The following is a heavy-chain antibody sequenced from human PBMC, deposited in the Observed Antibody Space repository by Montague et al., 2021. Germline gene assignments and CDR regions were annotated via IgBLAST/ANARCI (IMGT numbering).Heavy chain of an antibody. CDR3: APKIAAHKAHDGFSV. V-gene: IGHV2-5*02. Sequence: PALVKPTQTLTLTCTFSGFSLATSGVGVAWLRQPPGKALEWLALIFWDDDKRYSPSLKSRLTITKDTTKNQVVLTLTNMDPVDTATYFRAPKIAAHKAHDGFSVWGQGTVVTVSA. J-gene: IGHJ3*01. CDR1: GFSLATSGVG. D-gene: IGHD6-13*01. CDR2: IFWDDDK.